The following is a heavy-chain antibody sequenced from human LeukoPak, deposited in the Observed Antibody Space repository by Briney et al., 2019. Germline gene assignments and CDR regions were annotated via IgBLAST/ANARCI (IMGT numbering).Heavy chain of an antibody. J-gene: IGHJ6*03. CDR1: GYTFTRYY. D-gene: IGHD2-15*01. Sequence: GSLKVSCKPSGYTFTRYYMHWVRPAPGQALEWVGIINPSCVSTSYPQTFHARVTKARDMYTSTVSMELSSLRSEDTAVYYCARGYCSGGSCYPRDYYYMDVWGKGTMVTVSS. CDR2: INPSCVST. CDR3: ARGYCSGGSCYPRDYYYMDV. V-gene: IGHV1-46*01.